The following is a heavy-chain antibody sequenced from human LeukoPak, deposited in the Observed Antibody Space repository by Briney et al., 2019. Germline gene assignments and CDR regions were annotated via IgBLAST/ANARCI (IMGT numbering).Heavy chain of an antibody. CDR3: GRDSGYCSSWLWE. D-gene: IGHD6-13*01. CDR2: ISIDNGKI. J-gene: IGHJ4*02. CDR1: GYTFTSYG. V-gene: IGHV1-18*01. Sequence: ASVNVSCKASGYTFTSYGISWVRQAPGQGLEWIGWISIDNGKIEYTQKFQGRVTVTTDASTSTTYMELRSLISDDTAMYYCGRDSGYCSSWLWEWGQGTLVTVSS.